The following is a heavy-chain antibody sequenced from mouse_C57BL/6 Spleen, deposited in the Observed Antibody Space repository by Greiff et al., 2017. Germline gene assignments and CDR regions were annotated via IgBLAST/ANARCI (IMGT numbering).Heavy chain of an antibody. CDR1: GFTFSDYG. V-gene: IGHV5-17*01. CDR3: ARGHGSYYFDY. J-gene: IGHJ2*01. Sequence: EVKLQESGGGLVKPGGSLKLSCAASGFTFSDYGMHWVRQAPEKGLEWVAYISSGSSTIYYADTVKGRFTISRDNATNTLFLQMTSLRSEDTAMYYCARGHGSYYFDYWGQGTTLTVSS. D-gene: IGHD1-1*01. CDR2: ISSGSSTI.